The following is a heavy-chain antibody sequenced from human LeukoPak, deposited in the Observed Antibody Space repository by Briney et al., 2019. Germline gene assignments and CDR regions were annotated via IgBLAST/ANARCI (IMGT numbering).Heavy chain of an antibody. D-gene: IGHD3-16*02. CDR3: ARDIVPIG. CDR1: GFSLSNA. CDR2: ISSSGSTI. J-gene: IGHJ4*02. Sequence: ETLTLTCTVSGFSLSNARMGVSWIRQAPGKGLEWVSYISSSGSTIYYADSVKGRFTISRDNAKNSLYLQMNSLRAEDTAVYYCARDIVPIGWGQGTLVTVSS. V-gene: IGHV3-11*04.